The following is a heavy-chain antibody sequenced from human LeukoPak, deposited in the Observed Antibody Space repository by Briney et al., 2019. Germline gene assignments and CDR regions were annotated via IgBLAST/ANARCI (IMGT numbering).Heavy chain of an antibody. D-gene: IGHD3-22*01. Sequence: PGGSLRLSCAASGFTFSSDRMTWVRQAPGKGLEWVSPISSSSRYINYAYSVKGRFTISRDNAKHSLYLQMNSLRAEDTVVCDCATVYESSRYYLPPFDYWGQGTLVTVSS. CDR2: ISSSSRYI. V-gene: IGHV3-21*01. CDR3: ATVYESSRYYLPPFDY. CDR1: GFTFSSDR. J-gene: IGHJ4*01.